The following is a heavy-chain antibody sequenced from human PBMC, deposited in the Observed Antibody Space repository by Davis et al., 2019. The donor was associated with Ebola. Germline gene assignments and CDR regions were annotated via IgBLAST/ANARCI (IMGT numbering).Heavy chain of an antibody. V-gene: IGHV3-53*01. CDR1: GFTVSNYY. CDR2: LYLNGNT. J-gene: IGHJ4*02. Sequence: GGSLRPSCAASGFTVSNYYMNWVRQAPGKGLPWVSALYLNGNTYYADSVKGRFTISIDNSKNTLYLQINSLRAEDTAVYYCARGDGYNFFDYWGQGALVTVSS. D-gene: IGHD5-24*01. CDR3: ARGDGYNFFDY.